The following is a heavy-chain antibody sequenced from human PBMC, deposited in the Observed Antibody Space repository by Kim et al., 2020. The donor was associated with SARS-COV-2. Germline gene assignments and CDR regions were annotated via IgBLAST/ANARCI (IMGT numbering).Heavy chain of an antibody. J-gene: IGHJ6*02. Sequence: GGSLRLSCAASGFTFSSYSMNWVRQAPGKGLEWVSYISSSSSTIYYADSVKGRFTISRDNAKNSLYLQMNSLRDEDTAVYYCARDRIAAAGIYYYYYGMDVWGQGTTVTVSS. CDR1: GFTFSSYS. D-gene: IGHD6-13*01. V-gene: IGHV3-48*02. CDR2: ISSSSSTI. CDR3: ARDRIAAAGIYYYYYGMDV.